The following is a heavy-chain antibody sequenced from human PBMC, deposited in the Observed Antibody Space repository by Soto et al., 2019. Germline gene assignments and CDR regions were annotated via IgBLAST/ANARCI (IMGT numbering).Heavy chain of an antibody. V-gene: IGHV4-61*01. CDR1: GGSVSSGSYY. D-gene: IGHD3-10*01. Sequence: SETLSLTCTVSGGSVSSGSYYWSWIRQPPWKGLEWIGYIYYSGSTNYNPSLKSRVTISVDTSKNQFSLKLSSVTAADTAVYYCARVSLQGYGSGSYSSYCGMDVWGQGXTVTVYS. CDR2: IYYSGST. J-gene: IGHJ6*02. CDR3: ARVSLQGYGSGSYSSYCGMDV.